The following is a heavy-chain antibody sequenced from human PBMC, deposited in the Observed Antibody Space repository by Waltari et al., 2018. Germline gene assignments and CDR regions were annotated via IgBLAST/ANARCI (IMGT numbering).Heavy chain of an antibody. V-gene: IGHV3-21*01. CDR1: GFTFSSYS. D-gene: IGHD2-8*02. CDR2: ISSSSSYI. J-gene: IGHJ3*02. Sequence: EVQLVESGGGLVKPGGSLRLSCAASGFTFSSYSMNWVRQAPGKGLEWVSAISSSSSYIYDAYSVKGRFTISRDNAKNSLYLQMNSLRAEDTAVYYCARDFPVTGGLDAFDIWGQGTMVTVSS. CDR3: ARDFPVTGGLDAFDI.